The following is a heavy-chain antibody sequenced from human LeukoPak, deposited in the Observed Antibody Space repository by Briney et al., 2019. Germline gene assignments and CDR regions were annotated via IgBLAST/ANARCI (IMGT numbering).Heavy chain of an antibody. J-gene: IGHJ4*02. CDR1: GYTFTDYY. D-gene: IGHD6-19*01. CDR2: INPNSGGT. V-gene: IGHV1-2*02. Sequence: ASVKVSCKASGYTFTDYYMHWVRQAPGQGLEWMGWINPNSGGTNYAQKFQGRVTMTRDTSISTVYMDLNSLRLDDTAVYYCARVAALAGIGWGDFDYWGQGILVTVSS. CDR3: ARVAALAGIGWGDFDY.